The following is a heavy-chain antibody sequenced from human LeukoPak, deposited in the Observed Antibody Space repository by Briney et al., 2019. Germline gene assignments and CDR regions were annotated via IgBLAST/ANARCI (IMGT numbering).Heavy chain of an antibody. V-gene: IGHV4-59*07. J-gene: IGHJ4*02. CDR2: IWHSGST. D-gene: IGHD6-19*01. CDR1: GGSISSFY. Sequence: PSDTLSLTCSVSGGSISSFYWSWIRQPPGKGLEWIGYIWHSGSTNYHPSLKSRVTISIDTSKTQFSLKLTSVTAADTAMYYCARRSSGWYQDYWGQGTLVTVSS. CDR3: ARRSSGWYQDY.